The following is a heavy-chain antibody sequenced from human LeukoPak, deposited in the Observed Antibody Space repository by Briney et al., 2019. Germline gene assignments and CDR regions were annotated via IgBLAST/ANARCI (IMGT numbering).Heavy chain of an antibody. CDR1: GGSFSGYY. J-gene: IGHJ6*02. CDR3: ARHLYTSSGYYCGMDV. V-gene: IGHV4-34*01. CDR2: INHSGST. Sequence: SETLSLTCAVYGGSFSGYYWSWIRQPPGKGLEWIGEINHSGSTNYNPSLKSRVTISVDTSKNQFSLKLSSVTAADTAVYYCARHLYTSSGYYCGMDVWGQGTTVTVSS. D-gene: IGHD6-13*01.